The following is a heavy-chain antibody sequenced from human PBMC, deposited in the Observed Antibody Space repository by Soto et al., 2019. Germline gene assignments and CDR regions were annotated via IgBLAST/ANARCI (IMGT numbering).Heavy chain of an antibody. CDR2: IYYSGST. D-gene: IGHD3-22*01. V-gene: IGHV4-59*01. J-gene: IGHJ3*02. CDR1: GGSIISYY. CDR3: ARERGGGHYYDSSGYYKGAFDI. Sequence: AETVSLTCTFSGGSIISYYWSWIRQPPGKGLEWIGYIYYSGSTNYNPSLKSRVTISVDTSKNQFSLKLSSVTAADTAVYYCARERGGGHYYDSSGYYKGAFDIWGQGTMVTVSS.